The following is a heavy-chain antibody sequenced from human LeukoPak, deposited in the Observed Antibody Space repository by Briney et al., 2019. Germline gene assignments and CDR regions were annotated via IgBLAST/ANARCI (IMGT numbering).Heavy chain of an antibody. CDR3: ARDRIDAFDF. J-gene: IGHJ3*01. CDR2: LYHSGNI. V-gene: IGHV4-30-2*01. Sequence: SETLSLTCAVSGDSINSGGYSWNWIRQAPGKGLEWIGRLYHSGNIYYNPSLNSRVTISVDRSKNQLSLSLSSVTAADTAVYFCARDRIDAFDFWGQGTMVTVSS. CDR1: GDSINSGGYS.